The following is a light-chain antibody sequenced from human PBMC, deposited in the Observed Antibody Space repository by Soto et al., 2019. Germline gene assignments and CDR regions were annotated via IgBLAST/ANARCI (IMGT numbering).Light chain of an antibody. Sequence: EIVLTQSPGTLSLSPGERATLSCRASQSFSSNYFASYHQKPGQPPRPLCHGASRRATGIPDRFRGSGSGTHFTITISRLEPDDFAVYYCQQYGSSLSITFGQGTRLEIK. J-gene: IGKJ5*01. CDR1: QSFSSNY. V-gene: IGKV3-20*01. CDR2: GAS. CDR3: QQYGSSLSIT.